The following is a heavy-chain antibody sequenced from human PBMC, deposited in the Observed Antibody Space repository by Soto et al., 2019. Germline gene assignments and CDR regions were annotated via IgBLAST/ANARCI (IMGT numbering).Heavy chain of an antibody. V-gene: IGHV1-46*01. CDR1: GYIFSSHC. Sequence: GASVKVSCKASGYIFSSHCIYWVRQAPGQGLEWMGIINPSGGSTSYAQKFQGRVTMTRDTSTSTVYMELSSLRSEDTAVYYCARDLHVDTAMIWFDPWGQGTLVTVSS. J-gene: IGHJ5*02. D-gene: IGHD5-18*01. CDR2: INPSGGST. CDR3: ARDLHVDTAMIWFDP.